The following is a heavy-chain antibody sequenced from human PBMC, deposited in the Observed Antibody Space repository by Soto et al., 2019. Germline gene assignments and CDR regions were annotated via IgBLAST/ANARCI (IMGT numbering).Heavy chain of an antibody. CDR2: ISKDGSNK. CDR3: AKETGPQGGFDY. J-gene: IGHJ4*02. V-gene: IGHV3-30*18. D-gene: IGHD3-9*01. Sequence: GGSLRLSCAVSGFTFSNYAMHWVRQAPGKGLEWVAVISKDGSNKYYGDFVKGRFIISRDSSKNTLYLQMNSLREEDTAVYYCAKETGPQGGFDYRGQGTLVTVSS. CDR1: GFTFSNYA.